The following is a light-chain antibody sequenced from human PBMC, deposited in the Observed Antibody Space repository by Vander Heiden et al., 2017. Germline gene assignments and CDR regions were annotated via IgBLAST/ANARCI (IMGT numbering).Light chain of an antibody. Sequence: DIQITKSPSSLSASVGDTLTISCRASQGISNYLAWYQQKPGQVPRLLIYAAYTSQSGVPSRFSGSGSGTDFTLTISGLQPEDVATYYCQKYSNGVTFGPGTRVELK. V-gene: IGKV1-27*01. CDR2: AAY. CDR3: QKYSNGVT. J-gene: IGKJ3*01. CDR1: QGISNY.